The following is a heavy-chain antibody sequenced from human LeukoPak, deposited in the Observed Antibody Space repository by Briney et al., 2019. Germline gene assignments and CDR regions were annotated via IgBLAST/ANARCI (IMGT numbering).Heavy chain of an antibody. D-gene: IGHD3-10*01. CDR1: GYTFTSYY. V-gene: IGHV1-46*01. J-gene: IGHJ4*02. CDR2: INPSGGST. CDR3: ARDYYGSGSPYTYFDY. Sequence: GASVKVSCKAPGYTFTSYYMHWVRQAPGQGLEWMGIINPSGGSTSYAQKFQGRVTMTRDTSTSTVYMELSSLRSEDTAVYCCARDYYGSGSPYTYFDYWGQGTLVTVSS.